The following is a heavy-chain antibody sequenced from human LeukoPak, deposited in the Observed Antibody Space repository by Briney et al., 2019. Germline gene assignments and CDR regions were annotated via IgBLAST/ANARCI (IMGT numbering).Heavy chain of an antibody. CDR1: GFTVSSNY. Sequence: GGSLRLSCAASGFTVSSNYMSWVRQAPGKGLEWVSVIYSGGDTYYADSVKGRFTISRDNSKNTLYLQVNSLRDEDTAVYYCARDLEAANTYYFDYWGQGTMVTVSS. CDR2: IYSGGDT. CDR3: ARDLEAANTYYFDY. J-gene: IGHJ4*02. D-gene: IGHD6-13*01. V-gene: IGHV3-53*01.